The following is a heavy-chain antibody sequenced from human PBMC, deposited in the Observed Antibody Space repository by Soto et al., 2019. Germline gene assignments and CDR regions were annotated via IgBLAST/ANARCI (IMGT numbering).Heavy chain of an antibody. J-gene: IGHJ6*02. V-gene: IGHV1-69*13. CDR1: GGTFSSYA. Sequence: SVKVSCKASGGTFSSYAISWVRQAPGQGLEWMGGIIPIFGTANYAQKFQGRVTITADESTSTAYMELSSLRSEDTAVYYCARDKADDYVWGSYRYPLGYYGMDVWGQGTTVTVSS. D-gene: IGHD3-16*02. CDR2: IIPIFGTA. CDR3: ARDKADDYVWGSYRYPLGYYGMDV.